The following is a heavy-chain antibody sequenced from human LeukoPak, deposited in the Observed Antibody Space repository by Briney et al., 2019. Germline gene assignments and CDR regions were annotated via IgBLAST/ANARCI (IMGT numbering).Heavy chain of an antibody. J-gene: IGHJ4*01. V-gene: IGHV4-4*02. Sequence: SGTLSLTCAVSGGSISKTNWWSWVRQSPGKGLEWIGEIYHSGSTNYNPSLKSRVTISVDKSKNQFSLKLTSVTAADTAVYYCASRYNWSHFDYWGHGTLVTVSS. CDR2: IYHSGST. D-gene: IGHD1-20*01. CDR1: GGSISKTNW. CDR3: ASRYNWSHFDY.